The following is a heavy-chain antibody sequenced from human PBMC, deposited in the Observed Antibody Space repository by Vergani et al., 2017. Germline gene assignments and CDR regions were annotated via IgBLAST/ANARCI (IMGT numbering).Heavy chain of an antibody. J-gene: IGHJ6*02. CDR2: IGTAGDT. CDR3: ARTGKPYGMDV. Sequence: EVQLVESGGGVVQPGGSLRLSCAASGFTFDDYAMHWVRQAPGKGLEWVSAIGTAGDTYYPGSVKGRFTISRENAKNSLYLQMNSLRAGDTAVYYCARTGKPYGMDVWGQGTTVTVSS. V-gene: IGHV3-13*01. CDR1: GFTFDDYA.